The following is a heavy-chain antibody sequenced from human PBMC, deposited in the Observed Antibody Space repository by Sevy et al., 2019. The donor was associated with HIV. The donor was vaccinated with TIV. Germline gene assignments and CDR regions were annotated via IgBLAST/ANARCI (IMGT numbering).Heavy chain of an antibody. CDR2: IYSGGST. V-gene: IGHV3-53*01. Sequence: GGSLRLSCAASGFTVSSNYMSWVRQAPGKGLEWVSVIYSGGSTYYADSVKGRFTISRDNSKNTLYLQMDSLRAEDTAGYYCARAPHRRTAYYDSSGYSLPDAFDIWGQGTMVTVSS. CDR3: ARAPHRRTAYYDSSGYSLPDAFDI. J-gene: IGHJ3*02. D-gene: IGHD3-22*01. CDR1: GFTVSSNY.